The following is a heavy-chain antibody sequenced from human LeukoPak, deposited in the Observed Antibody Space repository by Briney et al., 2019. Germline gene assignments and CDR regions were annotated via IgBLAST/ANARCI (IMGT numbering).Heavy chain of an antibody. Sequence: SETLSLTCTVSGGSISSSSYYWGWIRQPPGKELEWIGSLYYSGSTYYNPSLKSRVTISVDTSKNQFSLKLSSVTAADTAVYYCARRPGPYCSSTSCYNDAFDIWGQGTMVTVSS. CDR1: GGSISSSSYY. CDR2: LYYSGST. CDR3: ARRPGPYCSSTSCYNDAFDI. D-gene: IGHD2-2*02. V-gene: IGHV4-39*01. J-gene: IGHJ3*02.